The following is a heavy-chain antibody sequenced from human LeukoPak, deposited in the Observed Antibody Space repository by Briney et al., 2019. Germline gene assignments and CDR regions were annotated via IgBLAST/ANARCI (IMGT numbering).Heavy chain of an antibody. CDR3: ARTRHLGYCSSTSCYKDGGYYYYYMDV. CDR2: IIPIFGTA. J-gene: IGHJ6*03. CDR1: GGTFSSYT. V-gene: IGHV1-69*13. Sequence: SVKVSCKASGGTFSSYTISWVRQAPGQGLEWMGGIIPIFGTANYAQKFQGRVTITADESTSTAYMELSSLRSEDTAVYYCARTRHLGYCSSTSCYKDGGYYYYYMDVWGKGTTVTVSS. D-gene: IGHD2-2*01.